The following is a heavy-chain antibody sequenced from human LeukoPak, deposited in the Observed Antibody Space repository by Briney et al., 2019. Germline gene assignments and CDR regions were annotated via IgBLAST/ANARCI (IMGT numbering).Heavy chain of an antibody. D-gene: IGHD6-13*01. CDR2: TYYRSKWYD. CDR1: GDSVSSNSSA. J-gene: IGHJ6*02. V-gene: IGHV6-1*01. Sequence: SQTLSLTCAISGDSVSSNSSAWNWIRQSPSRGLEWLGRTYYRSKWYDDYALSVKSRVTINPDTSKNQFSLHLNSVTPEDTAVYYCARDSSFPSGYSSSWWSYYGMDVWGQGTTVTVSS. CDR3: ARDSSFPSGYSSSWWSYYGMDV.